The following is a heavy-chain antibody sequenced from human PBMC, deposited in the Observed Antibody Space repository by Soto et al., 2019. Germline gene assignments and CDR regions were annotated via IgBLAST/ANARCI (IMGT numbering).Heavy chain of an antibody. V-gene: IGHV2-5*02. CDR3: AHGSGWLFDF. J-gene: IGHJ4*02. D-gene: IGHD6-19*01. CDR2: ICWDDDN. CDR1: GFSLTSNAVG. Sequence: QITLKESGPTLVKPTQTLTLTCTFSGFSLTSNAVGVGWFRQPPGKALEWLALICWDDDNHYSPSLKSRLTFTKDTPKNQVVLIMTNMDPVDTATYFCAHGSGWLFDFWGQGTQVTVSS.